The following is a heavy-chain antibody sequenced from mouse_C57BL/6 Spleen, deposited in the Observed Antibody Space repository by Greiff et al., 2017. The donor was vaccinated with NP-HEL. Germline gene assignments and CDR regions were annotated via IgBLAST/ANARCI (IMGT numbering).Heavy chain of an antibody. CDR1: GFTFSSYA. CDR3: ARDHGSTQDYFDY. J-gene: IGHJ2*01. Sequence: DVKLVESGGGLVKPGGSLKLSCAASGFTFSSYAMSWVRQTPEKRLEWVATISDGGSYTYYPDNVKGRFTISRDNAKNNLYLQMSHLKSEDTAMYYCARDHGSTQDYFDYWGQGTTLTVSS. D-gene: IGHD1-1*01. V-gene: IGHV5-4*01. CDR2: ISDGGSYT.